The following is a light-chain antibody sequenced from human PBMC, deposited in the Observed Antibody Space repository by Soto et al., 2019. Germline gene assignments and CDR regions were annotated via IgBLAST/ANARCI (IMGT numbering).Light chain of an antibody. CDR1: QSVSSY. V-gene: IGKV3-20*01. Sequence: EIVLTQCPGTLSLSPGERATLSCRASQSVSSYLAWYQQKPGQAPRLLIYGASSRATGIPDRFSGSGSGTDFTLTISRLEPEDFAVYYCQQYGSPSRTFGQGTKVEIK. J-gene: IGKJ1*01. CDR3: QQYGSPSRT. CDR2: GAS.